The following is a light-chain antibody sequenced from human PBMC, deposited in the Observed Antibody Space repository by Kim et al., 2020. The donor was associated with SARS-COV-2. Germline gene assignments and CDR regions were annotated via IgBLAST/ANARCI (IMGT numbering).Light chain of an antibody. J-gene: IGKJ2*02. Sequence: LSPGERATLSCRASQSVSSSYLAWYQQKGGQAPRLLMYDASKRATGIPDRFSGSGSGTDFTLTISRLEPEDFAVYYCQQYGSSPCTFGQGTKLEI. CDR3: QQYGSSPCT. CDR1: QSVSSSY. CDR2: DAS. V-gene: IGKV3-20*01.